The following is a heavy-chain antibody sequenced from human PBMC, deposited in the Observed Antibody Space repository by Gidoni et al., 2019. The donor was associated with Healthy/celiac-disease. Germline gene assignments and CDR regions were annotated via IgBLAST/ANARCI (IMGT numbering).Heavy chain of an antibody. V-gene: IGHV3-30-3*01. CDR1: GFTFSSYA. CDR2: IPYDGSNK. J-gene: IGHJ5*02. Sequence: QVQLVESGGGVVQPGRSLRLSCAASGFTFSSYAMHWVRQAPGKGLEWVAVIPYDGSNKYYADSVKGRFTISRDNSKNTLYLQMNSLRAEDTAVYYCARDRSSRLLNWFDPWGQGTLVTVSS. D-gene: IGHD6-13*01. CDR3: ARDRSSRLLNWFDP.